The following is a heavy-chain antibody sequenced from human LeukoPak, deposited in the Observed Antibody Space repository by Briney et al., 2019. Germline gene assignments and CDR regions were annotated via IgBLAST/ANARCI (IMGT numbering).Heavy chain of an antibody. D-gene: IGHD5-24*01. V-gene: IGHV4-59*01. CDR1: GGSISSYY. CDR2: IYTGST. J-gene: IGHJ4*02. CDR3: ARGAMATTPFFDY. Sequence: SETLSLTCRVSGGSISSYYWSWLRQSPGKGLEWIGYIYTGSTNFNPSLKSRVTMSLDTSRNQFSLKLTSLTAADTAVYYCARGAMATTPFFDYWGQGTLVTVSS.